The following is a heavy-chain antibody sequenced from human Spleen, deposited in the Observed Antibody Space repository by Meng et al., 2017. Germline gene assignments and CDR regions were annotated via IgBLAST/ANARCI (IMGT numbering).Heavy chain of an antibody. CDR2: ISWSGNYI. Sequence: GGSLRLSCEASGFNFDDYAMSWVRQAPGKGLEWISSISWSGNYIDYADSVKGRFTISRDNAKNSLYLQMNSLRGDDTALYYCAKDGVVGPQRSFYFDCWGQGTQVTVSS. D-gene: IGHD1-26*01. J-gene: IGHJ4*02. V-gene: IGHV3-9*01. CDR1: GFNFDDYA. CDR3: AKDGVVGPQRSFYFDC.